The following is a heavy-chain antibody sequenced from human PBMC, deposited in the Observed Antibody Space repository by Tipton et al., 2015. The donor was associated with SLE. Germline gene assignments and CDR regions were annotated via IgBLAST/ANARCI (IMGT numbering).Heavy chain of an antibody. Sequence: SLRLSCVASGFSLSSHEMDWVRQAPGKGLEWVSYININSRTIYYADSVKGRFTVSRDNAKNSLYLQMNGLRVEDTAFYYCARDLRGSSMDVWGKGTTVTIST. CDR1: GFSLSSHE. CDR2: ININSRTI. V-gene: IGHV3-48*03. CDR3: ARDLRGSSMDV. D-gene: IGHD5-18*01. J-gene: IGHJ6*04.